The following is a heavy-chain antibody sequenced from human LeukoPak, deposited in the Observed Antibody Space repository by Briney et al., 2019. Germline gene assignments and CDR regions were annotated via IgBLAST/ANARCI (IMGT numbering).Heavy chain of an antibody. V-gene: IGHV4-59*01. CDR2: IYYIGTA. CDR1: GASISSTY. Sequence: PSETLSLAFTVAGASISSTYCGCIRPPPGKGREWIGYIYYIGTATYNSSLMSLASISVDPTNNQFSLKLRSVTAADTAVYYCARMPSLISFDYWGQGTLVTVSS. D-gene: IGHD2-2*01. J-gene: IGHJ4*02. CDR3: ARMPSLISFDY.